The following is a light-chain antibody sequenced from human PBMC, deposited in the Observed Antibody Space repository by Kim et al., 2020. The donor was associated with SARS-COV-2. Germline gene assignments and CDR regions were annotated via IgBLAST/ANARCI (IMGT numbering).Light chain of an antibody. CDR1: QSVSSN. J-gene: IGKJ2*01. CDR2: DAS. CDR3: RQEYT. V-gene: IGKV3-15*01. Sequence: EIVMTQSPATLSVSPGERATLSCRASQSVSSNLAWYQQKPGQAPRLLIYDASTRATGIPARFSGSGSGTEFTLTISSLQSEDFAVYYCRQEYTFGQGTKLEI.